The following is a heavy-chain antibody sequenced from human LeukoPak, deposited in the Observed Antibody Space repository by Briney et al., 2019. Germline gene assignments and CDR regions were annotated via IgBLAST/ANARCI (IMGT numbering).Heavy chain of an antibody. J-gene: IGHJ3*02. Sequence: GGSLRLSCAASGFTFSSYAMSWVRQAPGKGLEWVSAISGSGGSTYYADSVKGRFTISRDDSKNTLYLQMNSLRAEDTAVYYCARDTRLLWFQGAFDIWGQGTMVTVSS. CDR3: ARDTRLLWFQGAFDI. D-gene: IGHD3-10*01. CDR1: GFTFSSYA. V-gene: IGHV3-23*01. CDR2: ISGSGGST.